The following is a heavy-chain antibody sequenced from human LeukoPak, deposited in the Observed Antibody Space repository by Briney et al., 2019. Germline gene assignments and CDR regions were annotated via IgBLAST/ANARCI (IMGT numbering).Heavy chain of an antibody. Sequence: GGSLRLSCAASGFTFSSYEMNWVRQAPGKGLEWVSYISSSGTIYYADSVKGRFTISRDNAKNSLYLQMNSLRAEDTAVYYCARDSDSSGWLDYYMDVWGKGTTVTISS. CDR2: ISSSGTI. CDR3: ARDSDSSGWLDYYMDV. CDR1: GFTFSSYE. V-gene: IGHV3-48*03. D-gene: IGHD6-19*01. J-gene: IGHJ6*03.